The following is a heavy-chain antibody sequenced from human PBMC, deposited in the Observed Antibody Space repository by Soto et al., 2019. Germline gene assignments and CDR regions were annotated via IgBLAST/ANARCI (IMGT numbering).Heavy chain of an antibody. D-gene: IGHD2-2*01. CDR2: ISSSSSTI. J-gene: IGHJ4*02. V-gene: IGHV3-48*01. Sequence: PGGSLRLSCAASGFTFSSYSMNWVRQAPGKGLEWVSYISSSSSTIYYADSVKGRFTISRDNAKNSLYLQMNSLRAEDAAVYYCAKVSSSYAPFAYWGRETLFTFSP. CDR1: GFTFSSYS. CDR3: AKVSSSYAPFAY.